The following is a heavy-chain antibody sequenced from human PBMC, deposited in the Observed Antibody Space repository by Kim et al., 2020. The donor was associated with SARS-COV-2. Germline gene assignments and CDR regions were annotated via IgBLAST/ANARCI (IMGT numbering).Heavy chain of an antibody. CDR3: ARDNQLLSTGLDAFDI. J-gene: IGHJ3*02. CDR2: IYYSGST. CDR1: GGSVSSGGYY. Sequence: SETLSLTCTVSGGSVSSGGYYWSWIRQPPGKGLEWIGYIYYSGSTNYNPSLKSRVTISVDTSKNQFSLKLSSVTAADTAVYYCARDNQLLSTGLDAFDIWGQGTMVTVSS. V-gene: IGHV4-61*08. D-gene: IGHD2-2*01.